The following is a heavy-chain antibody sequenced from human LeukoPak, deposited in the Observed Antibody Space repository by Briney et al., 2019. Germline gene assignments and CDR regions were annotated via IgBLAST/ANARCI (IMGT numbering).Heavy chain of an antibody. J-gene: IGHJ4*02. CDR2: INPTGGST. V-gene: IGHV1-46*01. CDR3: ARSPYESGTPPTRLED. CDR1: RYTFTNYY. Sequence: ASVKVSCKASRYTFTNYYMHWVRQAPGQGLEWMGIINPTGGSTRYAQKFQDRFTMTRDTSTSTVYMELSSLRSEDTAMYYCARSPYESGTPPTRLEDWGQGTLVTVSS. D-gene: IGHD3-10*01.